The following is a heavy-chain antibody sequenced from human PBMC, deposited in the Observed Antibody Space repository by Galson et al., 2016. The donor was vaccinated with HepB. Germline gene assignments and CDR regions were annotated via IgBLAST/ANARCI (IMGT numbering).Heavy chain of an antibody. Sequence: SETLSLTCTVSGGSIGNQYWSWIRQSPGKGLEWIGYVYHSGTTNYNPSLESRVTMSVDTSTNQIFLNLRSVTAADTAVYYCARDKGVAGALRWFEYWGQGTLVTVSS. V-gene: IGHV4-59*11. CDR2: VYHSGTT. CDR1: GGSIGNQY. D-gene: IGHD2-15*01. J-gene: IGHJ5*01. CDR3: ARDKGVAGALRWFEY.